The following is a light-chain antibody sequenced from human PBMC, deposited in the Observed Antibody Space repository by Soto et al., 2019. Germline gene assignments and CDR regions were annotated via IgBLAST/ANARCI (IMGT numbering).Light chain of an antibody. CDR3: LQYHNLWA. Sequence: EIMMTLSLATLSVYPGEGATLSCRASQNIYSNVAWYQQRPGQAPRLLIYRASTRATGIPARFSGSGSGTEFTLTISSLQSEDFTVYSCLQYHNLWAFGQGSKVDIK. V-gene: IGKV3-15*01. CDR2: RAS. CDR1: QNIYSN. J-gene: IGKJ1*01.